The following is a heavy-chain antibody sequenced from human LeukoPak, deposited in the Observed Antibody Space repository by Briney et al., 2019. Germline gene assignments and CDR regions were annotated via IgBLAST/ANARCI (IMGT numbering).Heavy chain of an antibody. D-gene: IGHD4-17*01. J-gene: IGHJ5*02. CDR3: AREVSGDPWYNWFDP. CDR2: IDIDGSST. CDR1: GMTLRNYW. V-gene: IGHV3-74*01. Sequence: GGSLRLSCAASGMTLRNYWMHWVRQAPGKGLVWVSRIDIDGSSTRYADSVKGRFTISRDNAKNTLYLQMNSLRAEDTAVYYCAREVSGDPWYNWFDPWGQGTLVTVSS.